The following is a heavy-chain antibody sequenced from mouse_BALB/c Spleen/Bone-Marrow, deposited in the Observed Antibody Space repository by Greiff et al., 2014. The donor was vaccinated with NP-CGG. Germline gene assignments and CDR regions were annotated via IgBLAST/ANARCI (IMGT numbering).Heavy chain of an antibody. V-gene: IGHV1-14*01. CDR3: ARRWLPYAMDY. CDR2: INPYNDGT. J-gene: IGHJ4*01. CDR1: GYTFTSYF. Sequence: VQLKESGPELVKPGASVKMSCKASGYTFTSYFMHWVEQKPGQGLEWIGYINPYNDGTKYNEKFKGKATLTSDKSSSTAYMELSSLASEDSAFYDGARRWLPYAMDYWGQGTSVTVSS. D-gene: IGHD2-3*01.